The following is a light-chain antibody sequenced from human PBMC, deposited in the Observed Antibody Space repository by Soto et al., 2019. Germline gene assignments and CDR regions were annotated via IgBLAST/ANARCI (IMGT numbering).Light chain of an antibody. CDR1: QTIFSW. Sequence: MKQSASTLSGSIGDRVTITCRASQTIFSWLAWYQQKPGTPPKLLIYKASTLKRGVPSRFSGSGSGTEGTLSSSGLQADDFASYCCQEENSYSEAFGQGTKVDIK. J-gene: IGKJ1*01. CDR2: KAS. CDR3: QEENSYSEA. V-gene: IGKV1-5*03.